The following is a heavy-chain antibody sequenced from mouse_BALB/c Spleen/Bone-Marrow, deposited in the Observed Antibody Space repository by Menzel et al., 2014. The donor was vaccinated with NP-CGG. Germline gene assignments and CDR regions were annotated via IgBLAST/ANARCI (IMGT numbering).Heavy chain of an antibody. J-gene: IGHJ4*01. V-gene: IGHV5-4*02. CDR1: GFTFSDYY. CDR2: ISDGGSYT. D-gene: IGHD2-1*01. CDR3: ARGNYGNYGAMDY. Sequence: EVKVVESGGGLVKPGGSLKLSCAASGFTFSDYYMYWVRQTPEKRLEWVATISDGGSYTYYPDSVKGRFTISRDNAKNNLYLQMSSLKSEGTAMYYCARGNYGNYGAMDYWGQGTSVTVSS.